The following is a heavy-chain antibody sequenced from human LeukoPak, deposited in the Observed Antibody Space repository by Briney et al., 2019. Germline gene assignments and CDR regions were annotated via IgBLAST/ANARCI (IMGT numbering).Heavy chain of an antibody. J-gene: IGHJ4*02. Sequence: PGGSLRLSCAASGFTFSSYWMKWVRQAPGKGLEWVTNIKEDGSEKYYADSVKGRFTISRDNAKNSLYLQMNSLRVEDTAVYYCTIDSWELRGYWGQGTLVTVSS. CDR3: TIDSWELRGY. CDR1: GFTFSSYW. D-gene: IGHD3-10*01. CDR2: IKEDGSEK. V-gene: IGHV3-7*01.